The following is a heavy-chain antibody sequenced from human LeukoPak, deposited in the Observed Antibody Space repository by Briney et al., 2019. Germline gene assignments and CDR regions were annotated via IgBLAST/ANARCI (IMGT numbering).Heavy chain of an antibody. J-gene: IGHJ4*02. V-gene: IGHV1-69*05. CDR1: GGTFSSYA. CDR2: IIPIFGTA. CDR3: ARVGNARDYFDY. Sequence: GVSVKVSCKASGGTFSSYAISWLRQAPGQGLEWMGGIIPIFGTANYAQKFQGRVTITTDESTSTAYMELSSLRSEDTAVYYCARVGNARDYFDYWGPGTLITVSS. D-gene: IGHD4-23*01.